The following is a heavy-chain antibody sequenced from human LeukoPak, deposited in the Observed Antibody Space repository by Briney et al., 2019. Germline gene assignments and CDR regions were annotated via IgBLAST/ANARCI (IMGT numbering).Heavy chain of an antibody. CDR2: FDPEDGET. D-gene: IGHD6-6*01. J-gene: IGHJ4*02. Sequence: ASVKVSCTVSGYTLTELSMHWVRQAPGKGLEWMGGFDPEDGETIYAQKFQGRVTMTEDTSTDTAYMELSSLRSEDTAVYYCATPRIAARPLRYWGQGTLVTVSS. CDR1: GYTLTELS. V-gene: IGHV1-24*01. CDR3: ATPRIAARPLRY.